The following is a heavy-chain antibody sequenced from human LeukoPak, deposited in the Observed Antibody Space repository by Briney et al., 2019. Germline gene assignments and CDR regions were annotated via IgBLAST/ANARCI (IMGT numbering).Heavy chain of an antibody. CDR1: GFTFSDYY. CDR2: IRYDGSNK. D-gene: IGHD3-16*01. J-gene: IGHJ4*02. CDR3: TTDGGDLDYFDY. Sequence: GGSLRLSCAASGFTFSDYYMSWIRQAPGKGLEWVAFIRYDGSNKYYADSVKGRFTISRDDSKNTLYLQMNSLKTEDTAVYYCTTDGGDLDYFDYWGQGTLVTVSS. V-gene: IGHV3-30*02.